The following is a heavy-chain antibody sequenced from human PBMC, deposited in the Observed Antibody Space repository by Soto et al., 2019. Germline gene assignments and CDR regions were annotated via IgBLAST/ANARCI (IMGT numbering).Heavy chain of an antibody. CDR1: GFTFSSYA. V-gene: IGHV3-23*01. J-gene: IGHJ5*02. CDR3: ARDANHMFDP. CDR2: ISGSGLST. Sequence: DVQLLESGGGLIQPGGSLRLSCAASGFTFSSYAMTWVRQAPGQGLEWVSVISGSGLSTHYADPVKGRFTISRDNSNNTLYLEMNSLRVDDTAVYYCARDANHMFDPWGQGTLVTVSS.